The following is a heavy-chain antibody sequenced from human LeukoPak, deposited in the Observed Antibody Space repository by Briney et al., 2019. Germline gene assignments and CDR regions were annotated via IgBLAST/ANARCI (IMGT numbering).Heavy chain of an antibody. CDR2: IYTSGST. CDR3: ARELGDILTGPPGVIGWFDP. Sequence: SETLSLTCTVSGGSISSYYWSWIRQPAGKGLEWIGRIYTSGSTNYNPSLKSRVTMSVDTSKNQFSLKLSSVTAADTAVYYCARELGDILTGPPGVIGWFDPWGQGTLVTVSS. CDR1: GGSISSYY. V-gene: IGHV4-4*07. J-gene: IGHJ5*02. D-gene: IGHD3-9*01.